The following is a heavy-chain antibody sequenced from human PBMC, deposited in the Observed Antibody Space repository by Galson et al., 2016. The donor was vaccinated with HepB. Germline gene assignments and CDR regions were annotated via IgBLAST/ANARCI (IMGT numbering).Heavy chain of an antibody. J-gene: IGHJ4*02. CDR1: GFTFTTYT. CDR3: ARDRIYCIGSDCYSGGCDY. D-gene: IGHD2-15*01. Sequence: SLRLSCAASGFTFTTYTMNWVRQAPGKGLEWVSYISSSSNTIYYADSVKGRFTISRDDAKNSRYLQMNSLRYEDTAVYYCARDRIYCIGSDCYSGGCDYWGQGTLVTVSS. V-gene: IGHV3-48*02. CDR2: ISSSSNTI.